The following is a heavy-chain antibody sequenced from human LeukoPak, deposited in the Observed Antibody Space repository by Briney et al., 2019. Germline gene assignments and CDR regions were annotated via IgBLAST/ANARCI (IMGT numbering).Heavy chain of an antibody. CDR2: IRYDGSNK. CDR1: GFTFSGYG. CDR3: AKDTWFGEFIDY. D-gene: IGHD3-10*01. J-gene: IGHJ4*02. V-gene: IGHV3-30*02. Sequence: GGSLRLSCAASGFTFSGYGMHWVRQAPGKGLEGVAFIRYDGSNKYYADSVKGRFTISRDNSKNTLYLQMNSLRAEDTAVYYCAKDTWFGEFIDYWGQGTLVTVSS.